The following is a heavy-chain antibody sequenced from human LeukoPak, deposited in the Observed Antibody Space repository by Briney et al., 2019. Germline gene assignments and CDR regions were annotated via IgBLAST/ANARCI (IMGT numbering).Heavy chain of an antibody. CDR2: IIPFLGIT. CDR3: ARATSEIPAAALTGSKYYYYYYMDV. CDR1: GGTFSCYT. V-gene: IGHV1-69*02. D-gene: IGHD2-2*01. Sequence: GASVKVSCKASGGTFSCYTISWVRQAPGQGLEWMGRIIPFLGITNYAQKFQGRVTITADKSTSTAYMELSSLRSEDTAVYYCARATSEIPAAALTGSKYYYYYYMDVWDKGTTVTVSS. J-gene: IGHJ6*03.